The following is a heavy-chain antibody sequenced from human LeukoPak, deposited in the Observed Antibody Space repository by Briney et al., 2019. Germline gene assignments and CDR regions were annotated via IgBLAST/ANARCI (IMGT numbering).Heavy chain of an antibody. CDR1: GYTFTSYG. J-gene: IGHJ3*02. CDR2: ISAYKGNT. Sequence: ASVTVSCKASGYTFTSYGISWVRQAPGQGLEWMGWISAYKGNTNHAQKLQGRVTMTTDTSTSTAYMELRSLRSDDTAVYYCARVYCSGGSCYGGYAFDIWGQGTMVTVSS. D-gene: IGHD2-15*01. V-gene: IGHV1-18*01. CDR3: ARVYCSGGSCYGGYAFDI.